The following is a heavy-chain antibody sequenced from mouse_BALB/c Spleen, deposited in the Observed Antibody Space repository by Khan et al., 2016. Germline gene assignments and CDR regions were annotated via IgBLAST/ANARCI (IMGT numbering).Heavy chain of an antibody. CDR1: GYSISSGYS. J-gene: IGHJ4*01. Sequence: EVQLQGSGPDLVKPSQSLSLTCTVTGYSISSGYSWHWIRQFPGNKLEWMGCIRYSGSTNYNPSLKSRISITRDTSKNQFFLQLNSVTSEDTATYYCARDDYDEVYYAMDYWGQGTSVTVSS. CDR2: IRYSGST. D-gene: IGHD2-4*01. CDR3: ARDDYDEVYYAMDY. V-gene: IGHV3-1*02.